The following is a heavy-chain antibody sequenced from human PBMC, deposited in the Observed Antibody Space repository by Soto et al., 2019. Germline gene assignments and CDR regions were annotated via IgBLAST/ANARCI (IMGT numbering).Heavy chain of an antibody. V-gene: IGHV4-59*01. D-gene: IGHD6-25*01. CDR3: ARHPSASGDYFDY. J-gene: IGHJ4*02. CDR2: MYFSGST. CDR1: GDSISGSS. Sequence: SETLCLTCTVSGDSISGSSWSWIRQPPGKGLEWIAYMYFSGSTHYNPSLKSRVTISVDTSKNQFSLKLTSVTAADTAVYYCARHPSASGDYFDYWGRGTLVTVSS.